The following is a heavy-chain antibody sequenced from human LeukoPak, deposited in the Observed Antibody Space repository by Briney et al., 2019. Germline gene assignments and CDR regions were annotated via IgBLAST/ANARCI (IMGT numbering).Heavy chain of an antibody. CDR2: INPNGGST. V-gene: IGHV1-46*01. Sequence: ASVKVSCKASGYTFTSNYMHWVRQAPGQGLGWMGIINPNGGSTNYAQKFQGRVTLTRDMSTSTVYMELSSLRSEDTAVYYCARGGSTGPHWFDPWGQGTLVTVSS. CDR3: ARGGSTGPHWFDP. CDR1: GYTFTSNY. J-gene: IGHJ5*02. D-gene: IGHD2-8*02.